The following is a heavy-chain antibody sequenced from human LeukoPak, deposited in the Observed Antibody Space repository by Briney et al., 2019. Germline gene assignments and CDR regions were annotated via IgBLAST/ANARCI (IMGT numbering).Heavy chain of an antibody. CDR2: ISWNSGSI. CDR3: ARDSRFLEWFLDY. CDR1: GFTFDDYA. V-gene: IGHV3-9*01. Sequence: PGRSLRLSCAASGFTFDDYAMHWVRQAPGKGLEWVSGISWNSGSIGYADSVKGRFTISRDNAKNSLYLQMNSLRAEDTAVYYCARDSRFLEWFLDYWGQGTLVTVSS. D-gene: IGHD3-3*01. J-gene: IGHJ4*02.